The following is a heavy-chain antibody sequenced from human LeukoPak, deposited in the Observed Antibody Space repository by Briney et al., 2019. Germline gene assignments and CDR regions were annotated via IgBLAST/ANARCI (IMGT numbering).Heavy chain of an antibody. D-gene: IGHD1-1*01. CDR1: GLIFSSYW. CDR2: IKYDGSEK. J-gene: IGHJ5*02. V-gene: IGHV3-7*03. Sequence: PGGSLRLSCTASGLIFSSYWMSWVRQAPGKGLECVANIKYDGSEKYYVDSVKGRFTISRDNAKSSLFLQMNSLRAEDTAVYYCAREPPRERWFDTWGQGSLVTVYS. CDR3: AREPPRERWFDT.